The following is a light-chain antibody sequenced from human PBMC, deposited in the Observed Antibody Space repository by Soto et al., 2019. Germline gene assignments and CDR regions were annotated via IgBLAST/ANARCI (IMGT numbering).Light chain of an antibody. CDR2: DAS. J-gene: IGKJ3*01. CDR1: QSVGYY. Sequence: IVLTQSRATLSVSPGERATLSCRASQSVGYYLAWYQQRPGQTPRLLIYDASTRATGIPARFSGSGSGTEFSLTISSLQSEDFATYYCQHYNGWPLFGPGTKVD. CDR3: QHYNGWPL. V-gene: IGKV3-15*01.